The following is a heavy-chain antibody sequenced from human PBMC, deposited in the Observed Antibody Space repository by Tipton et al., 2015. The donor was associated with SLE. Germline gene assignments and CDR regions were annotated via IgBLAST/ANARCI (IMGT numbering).Heavy chain of an antibody. CDR3: AREDVYGDQSYYDGMDV. CDR1: GFTFSSYG. Sequence: SLRLSCAASGFTFSSYGMHWVRQAPGKGLEWVSSISSSSSYIYYADSVKGRFTISRDNAKNSLYLQMNSLRAEDTAVYYCAREDVYGDQSYYDGMDVWRQGPTASDSS. CDR2: ISSSSSYI. V-gene: IGHV3-21*03. J-gene: IGHJ6*02. D-gene: IGHD4-17*01.